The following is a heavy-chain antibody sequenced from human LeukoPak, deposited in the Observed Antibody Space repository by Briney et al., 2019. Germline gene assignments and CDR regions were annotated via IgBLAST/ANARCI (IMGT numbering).Heavy chain of an antibody. CDR1: GFAFTSNY. CDR2: IYSGSST. J-gene: IGHJ1*01. V-gene: IGHV3-66*01. Sequence: GCLRLSCAASGFAFTSNYMSWVRPAPGKGLEWVSVIYSGSSTYYADSVKGRFTISRDNSKNTLYLQMNSPRAEDTAVYYCARDAPHAEYFQHWGQGTLVTVSS. CDR3: ARDAPHAEYFQH.